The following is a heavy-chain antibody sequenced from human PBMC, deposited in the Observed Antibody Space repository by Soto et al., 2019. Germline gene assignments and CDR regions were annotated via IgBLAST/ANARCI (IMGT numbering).Heavy chain of an antibody. CDR1: GFTFRSYA. Sequence: GGSLRLSCGASGFTFRSYAMHWVRQTPGKGLEWVAVISYDGSNKHYADSVKGRFSISRDNAKNMLYLQMDSLSSEDTAVYYCVRSMIIVVRLIGLDYWGQGTLVTVSS. CDR2: ISYDGSNK. V-gene: IGHV3-30-3*01. J-gene: IGHJ4*02. D-gene: IGHD3-22*01. CDR3: VRSMIIVVRLIGLDY.